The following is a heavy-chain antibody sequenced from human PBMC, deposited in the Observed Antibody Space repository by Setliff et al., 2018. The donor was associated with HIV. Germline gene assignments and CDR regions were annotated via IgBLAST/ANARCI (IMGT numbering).Heavy chain of an antibody. V-gene: IGHV4-39*07. J-gene: IGHJ4*02. Sequence: SETLSLTCTVSGGSISSSSYYWGWIRQPPGKGLEWIGSIYHSGSTYYNPSLKSRVTISVDTTKSQISLKLISVTAADTAVFYCVRVDYGDYDFGYWGQGTLVTVSS. CDR3: VRVDYGDYDFGY. CDR2: IYHSGST. CDR1: GGSISSSSYY. D-gene: IGHD4-17*01.